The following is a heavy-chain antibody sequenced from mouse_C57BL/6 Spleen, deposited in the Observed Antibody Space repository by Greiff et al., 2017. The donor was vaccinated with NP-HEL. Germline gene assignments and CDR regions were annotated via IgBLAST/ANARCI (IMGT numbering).Heavy chain of an antibody. CDR2: INYDGSST. J-gene: IGHJ1*03. D-gene: IGHD1-1*01. CDR1: GFTFSDYY. Sequence: EVKLVESAGGLVQPGSSMKLSCTASGFTFSDYYMAWVRQVPEKGLEWVANINYDGSSTYYLDSLKSRFIISRDNAKNILYLQMSSLKSEDTATYYCARAYYYGSSYWYFDVWGTGTTVTVSS. V-gene: IGHV5-16*01. CDR3: ARAYYYGSSYWYFDV.